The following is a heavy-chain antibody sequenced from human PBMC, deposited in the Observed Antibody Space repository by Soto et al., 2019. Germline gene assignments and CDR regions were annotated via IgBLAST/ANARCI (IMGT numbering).Heavy chain of an antibody. CDR2: ISGSGGST. Sequence: GGSLRLSCAASGFTFSSYAMSWVRQAPGKGLEWVSAISGSGGSTYYADSVKGRFTISRDNSKNTLYLQMNSLRAEATAVYYWATKRPESSGYYQKGGGYYCYGMDVWGQGTTVTVSS. CDR3: ATKRPESSGYYQKGGGYYCYGMDV. D-gene: IGHD3-22*01. V-gene: IGHV3-23*01. J-gene: IGHJ6*02. CDR1: GFTFSSYA.